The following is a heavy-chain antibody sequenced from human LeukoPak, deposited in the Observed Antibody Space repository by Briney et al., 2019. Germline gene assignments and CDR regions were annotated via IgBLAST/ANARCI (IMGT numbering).Heavy chain of an antibody. CDR1: GGSISSYY. D-gene: IGHD6-13*01. CDR3: ARGAAATEYYYYYYYMDV. CDR2: IYYSGST. Sequence: SETLSLTCTVSGGSISSYYWSWIRQPPGKGLEWIGYIYYSGSTNYNPSPKSRVTISVDTSKNQFSLKLSSVTAADTAVYYCARGAAATEYYYYYYYMDVWGKGTTVTVSS. V-gene: IGHV4-59*01. J-gene: IGHJ6*03.